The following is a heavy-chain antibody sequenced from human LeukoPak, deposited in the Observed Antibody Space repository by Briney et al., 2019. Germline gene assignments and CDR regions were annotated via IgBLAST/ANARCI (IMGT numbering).Heavy chain of an antibody. CDR1: GFTFNNHG. CDR2: IWYGGSNK. CDR3: AKGYYDSSGADPYYYYYYMDV. D-gene: IGHD3-22*01. J-gene: IGHJ6*03. V-gene: IGHV3-33*06. Sequence: GRSLRLSCAASGFTFNNHGMHWVRQAPGKGLEWVAVIWYGGSNKYYADSVKGRFTISRDNSKNTLYLQMNSLRAEDTAVYYCAKGYYDSSGADPYYYYYYMDVWGKGTTVTVSS.